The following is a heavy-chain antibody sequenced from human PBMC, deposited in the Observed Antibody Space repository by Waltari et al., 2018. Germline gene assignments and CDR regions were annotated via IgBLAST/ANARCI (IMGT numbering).Heavy chain of an antibody. J-gene: IGHJ4*02. CDR3: ASGSERCPDY. V-gene: IGHV4-34*01. CDR1: GGSFSGYY. Sequence: QVQLQQWGAGLLKPSETLSLTCAVYGGSFSGYYWSWIRQPPGKGLEWIGEINHSGSTNYNPSLKSRVTISVDTSKNQFSLKLSSVTAADTAVYYCASGSERCPDYWGQGTLVTVSS. D-gene: IGHD2-8*01. CDR2: INHSGST.